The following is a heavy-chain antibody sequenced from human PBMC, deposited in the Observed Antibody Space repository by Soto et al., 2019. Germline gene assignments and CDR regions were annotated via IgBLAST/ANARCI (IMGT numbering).Heavy chain of an antibody. V-gene: IGHV4-34*01. Sequence: SETLSLTCAVYGGSFSGYYWSWIRQPPGKGLEWIGEIKHSGSTNYNPSLKSRVTISVDTSKNQFSLKLSSVTAADTAVYYCARVGGGSYYYYYHYMDVWGKGTTVTVSS. CDR3: ARVGGGSYYYYYHYMDV. CDR1: GGSFSGYY. J-gene: IGHJ6*03. D-gene: IGHD1-26*01. CDR2: IKHSGST.